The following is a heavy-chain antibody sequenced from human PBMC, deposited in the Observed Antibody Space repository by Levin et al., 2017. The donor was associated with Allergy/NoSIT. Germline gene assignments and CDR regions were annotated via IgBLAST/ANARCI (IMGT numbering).Heavy chain of an antibody. CDR1: GFTFSSLG. J-gene: IGHJ3*02. CDR2: INSKSDSI. CDR3: ARDNYDRGPFDI. Sequence: GESLKISCTASGFTFSSLGMNWVRQAPGEGPEWLSYINSKSDSIYYADSVKGRFTISRDNAKNSLYLQMNSLRDEDTAVYYCARDNYDRGPFDIWGQGTMVTVSS. V-gene: IGHV3-48*02. D-gene: IGHD3-22*01.